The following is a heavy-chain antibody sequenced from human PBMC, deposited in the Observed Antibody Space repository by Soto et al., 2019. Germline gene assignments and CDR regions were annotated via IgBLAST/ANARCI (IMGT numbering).Heavy chain of an antibody. Sequence: QVQLVQSGAEVKKPGASVKVSCKASGYTFTSYGITWVRQAPGQGLEWMGWISAYNGHTNYAQKLQGRVTMTTDTSTSTAYMELRSLRSDDTAVDYCAREHSGRHYYYGMDVWGQGTTVTFSS. CDR2: ISAYNGHT. D-gene: IGHD1-26*01. V-gene: IGHV1-18*01. CDR1: GYTFTSYG. J-gene: IGHJ6*02. CDR3: AREHSGRHYYYGMDV.